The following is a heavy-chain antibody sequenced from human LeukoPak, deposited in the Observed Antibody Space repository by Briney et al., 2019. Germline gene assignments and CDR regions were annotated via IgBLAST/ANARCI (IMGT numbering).Heavy chain of an antibody. V-gene: IGHV3-53*01. D-gene: IGHD3-9*01. J-gene: IGHJ4*02. Sequence: AGGSLRLSCAASGFTVSSNYMSWVRQAPGKGLEWVSVIYSGGNTYYADSVKGRFTISRDNSKNTLYLQMNSLRAEDTAVYYCARNYYDILTGYRNWGRGTLVTVSS. CDR1: GFTVSSNY. CDR3: ARNYYDILTGYRN. CDR2: IYSGGNT.